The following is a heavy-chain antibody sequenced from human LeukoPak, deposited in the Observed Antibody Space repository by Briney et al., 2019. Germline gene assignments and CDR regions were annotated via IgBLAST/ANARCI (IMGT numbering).Heavy chain of an antibody. V-gene: IGHV6-1*01. J-gene: IGHJ4*02. D-gene: IGHD4-17*01. CDR2: TYYRFKWYN. Sequence: SQTLSLTCAISGDSVFSNSAAWSWIRQSPSRGLEWLGRTYYRFKWYNDYAVSVKSRITINPDTSKNQFSLQLNSMTPEDTAAYYCAREGSDGYLFDYWGQGTLVTVSS. CDR1: GDSVFSNSAA. CDR3: AREGSDGYLFDY.